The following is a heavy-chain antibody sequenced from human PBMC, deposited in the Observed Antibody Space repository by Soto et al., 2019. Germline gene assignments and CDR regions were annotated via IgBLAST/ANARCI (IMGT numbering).Heavy chain of an antibody. CDR3: ANRAGTTYDLSSLHCFDT. V-gene: IGHV5-51*01. J-gene: IGHJ5*02. D-gene: IGHD4-17*01. CDR2: IHPGDSDT. Sequence: PGESLKISCKGSGYIFTDAWIGWVRQMPDKGLEWVGIIHPGDSDTKYSPSFQGHVTISVDNSITTMSLQWDSLSASDSGIYYYANRAGTTYDLSSLHCFDTWGQGTLVTVSS. CDR1: GYIFTDAW.